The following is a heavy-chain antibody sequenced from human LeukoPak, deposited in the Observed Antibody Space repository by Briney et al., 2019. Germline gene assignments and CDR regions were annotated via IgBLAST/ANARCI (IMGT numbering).Heavy chain of an antibody. CDR2: IRYDGSKT. Sequence: GGSLRLSCAASGFTFSSYGMHWVRQAPGKGLEWVAFIRYDGSKTYHADSVKGRFTISRDNSKNTLYLQMNSLRAEDTAVYYCAREPVGSSYWGQGTLVTVSS. V-gene: IGHV3-30*02. J-gene: IGHJ4*02. CDR1: GFTFSSYG. D-gene: IGHD3-10*01. CDR3: AREPVGSSY.